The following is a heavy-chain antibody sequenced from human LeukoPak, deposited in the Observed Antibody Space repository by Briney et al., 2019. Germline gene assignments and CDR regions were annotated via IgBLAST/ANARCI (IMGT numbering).Heavy chain of an antibody. CDR2: IYYSGST. D-gene: IGHD3-9*01. J-gene: IGHJ3*02. Sequence: NPSETLSLTCTVSSGSISSGDYYWSWLRQPPGKGLEWIGYIYYSGSTYYNPSLKSRFTISVDTSKNQFSLKLSSVTAAATAVYYCARGLVNPYDAFDIWGQGTMVTVSS. CDR3: ARGLVNPYDAFDI. V-gene: IGHV4-30-4*01. CDR1: SGSISSGDYY.